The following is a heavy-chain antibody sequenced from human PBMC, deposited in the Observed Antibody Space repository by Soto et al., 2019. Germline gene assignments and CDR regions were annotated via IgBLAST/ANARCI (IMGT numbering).Heavy chain of an antibody. CDR3: ARPPHHPWDHLYYVDY. Sequence: QVQLQESGPGLVKPSGTLSLTCAVSGGSISSSNWWSWVRQPPGKGLEWIGEIYHSGSTNYNPSLKARVPIAVXXXKXXFSRKLGSVAAADTAVYYCARPPHHPWDHLYYVDYWGQGTLVTVSS. V-gene: IGHV4-4*02. D-gene: IGHD1-26*01. J-gene: IGHJ4*02. CDR2: IYHSGST. CDR1: GGSISSSNW.